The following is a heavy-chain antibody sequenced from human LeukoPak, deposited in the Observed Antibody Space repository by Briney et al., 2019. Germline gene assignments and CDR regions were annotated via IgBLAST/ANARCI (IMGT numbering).Heavy chain of an antibody. CDR3: ARGLASYYYYYYMDV. Sequence: SETLSLTCTVSGGSISSSSYYWGWIRQPPGKGLEWIGSIYYSGSTYYNPSLKSRVTISVDTSKNQFSLKLSSVTAADTAVYYCARGLASYYYYYYMDVWGKGTTVTVSS. CDR2: IYYSGST. V-gene: IGHV4-39*07. CDR1: GGSISSSSYY. J-gene: IGHJ6*03.